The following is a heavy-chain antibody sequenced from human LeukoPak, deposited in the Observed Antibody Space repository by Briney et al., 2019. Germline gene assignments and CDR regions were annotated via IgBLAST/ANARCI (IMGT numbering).Heavy chain of an antibody. CDR2: IIPILGIA. J-gene: IGHJ4*02. Sequence: SVKLSCKASGVTFSSYAISWGRQAPGHRLRWWGRIIPILGIANYAQKFQGRVTITADKSTSTAYMELSSLRSEDTAVYYCASEWMRGTVPLDYWGQGTLLTVSS. CDR3: ASEWMRGTVPLDY. V-gene: IGHV1-69*04. D-gene: IGHD4-17*01. CDR1: GVTFSSYA.